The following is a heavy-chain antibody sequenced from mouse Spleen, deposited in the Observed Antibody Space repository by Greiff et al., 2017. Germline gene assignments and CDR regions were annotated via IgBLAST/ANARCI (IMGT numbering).Heavy chain of an antibody. Sequence: QVQLQQPGAELVMPGASVKLSCKASGYTFTSYWMHWVKQRPGQGLEWIGEIDPSDSYTNYNQKFKGKATLTVDKSSSTAYMQLSSLTSEDSAVYYCARHYGSSYDWYFDVWGAGTTVTVSS. CDR1: GYTFTSYW. CDR2: IDPSDSYT. V-gene: IGHV1-69*01. J-gene: IGHJ1*01. CDR3: ARHYGSSYDWYFDV. D-gene: IGHD1-1*01.